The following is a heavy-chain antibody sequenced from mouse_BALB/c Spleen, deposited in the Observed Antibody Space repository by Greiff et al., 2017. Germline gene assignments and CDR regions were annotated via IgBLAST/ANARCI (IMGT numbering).Heavy chain of an antibody. CDR3: ARGKDGNHFDY. D-gene: IGHD2-1*01. J-gene: IGHJ2*01. V-gene: IGHV5-6-5*01. CDR1: GFTFSSYA. Sequence: VQLKESGGGLVKPGGSLKLSCAASGFTFSSYAMSWVRQTPEKRLEWVASISSGGSTYYPDSVKGRFTISRDNARNILYLQMSSLRSEDTAMYYCARGKDGNHFDYWGQGTTLTVSS. CDR2: ISSGGST.